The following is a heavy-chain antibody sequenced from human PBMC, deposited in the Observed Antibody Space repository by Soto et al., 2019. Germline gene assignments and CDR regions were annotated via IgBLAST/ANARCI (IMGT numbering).Heavy chain of an antibody. CDR1: GSNFSNNY. V-gene: IGHV3-11*01. CDR2: IGSSGRTI. CDR3: ASGGSLAPEY. D-gene: IGHD3-16*01. J-gene: IGHJ4*02. Sequence: QVQLVESGGALSKPGESLRLSFEASGSNFSNNYMTWIRQAPGKGLEWVSSIGSSGRTIYYADSVKGRFTISRDNAKKSVILQMSSLSVEDTAVYYCASGGSLAPEYWGQGTLVTVSS.